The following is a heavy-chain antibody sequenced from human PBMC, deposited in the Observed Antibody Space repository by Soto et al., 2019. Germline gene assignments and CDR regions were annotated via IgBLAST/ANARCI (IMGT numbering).Heavy chain of an antibody. Sequence: SETLSLTCTVSGGSISSGDHYWNWIRQPPGKGLEWIGYIYYSGSTYYNPSLKSRVTMSVDTTENQFSLKLSSVTAADTAVYYCARDTGDYYDSSGSLHYWGQGILVTVSS. J-gene: IGHJ4*02. CDR3: ARDTGDYYDSSGSLHY. V-gene: IGHV4-30-4*01. D-gene: IGHD3-22*01. CDR1: GGSISSGDHY. CDR2: IYYSGST.